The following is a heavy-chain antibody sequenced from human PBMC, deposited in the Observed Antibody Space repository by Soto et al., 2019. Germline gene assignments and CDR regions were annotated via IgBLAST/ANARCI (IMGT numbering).Heavy chain of an antibody. CDR1: GGSISSSNYY. CDR2: IYYSGST. CDR3: ARHIVGASCFDS. Sequence: PSETLSLTCTVSGGSISSSNYYWGWIRQSPGKGLEWIGSIYYSGSTYYNPSLKSRVTISVDTSKNHFSLRLSSVAAADTAVYYCARHIVGASCFDSWGQGALVTVSS. V-gene: IGHV4-39*01. D-gene: IGHD1-26*01. J-gene: IGHJ4*02.